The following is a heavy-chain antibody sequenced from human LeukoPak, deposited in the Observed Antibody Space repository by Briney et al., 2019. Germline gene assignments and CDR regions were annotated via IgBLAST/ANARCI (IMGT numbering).Heavy chain of an antibody. V-gene: IGHV4-30-2*01. CDR1: GDSISSAAYY. D-gene: IGHD1-7*01. CDR2: IYHSGST. J-gene: IGHJ4*02. CDR3: ASARTGSTLGY. Sequence: TLSLTCTVSGDSISSAAYYWSWIRQPPGKGLEWIGYIYHSGSTYSSPSLESRVTISVDRSKNQLSLNLTSVTAADTAIYYCASARTGSTLGYWGQGTLVTVSS.